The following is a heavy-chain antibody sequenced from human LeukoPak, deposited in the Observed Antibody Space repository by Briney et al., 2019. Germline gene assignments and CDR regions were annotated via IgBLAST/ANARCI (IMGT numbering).Heavy chain of an antibody. Sequence: ASVKVSCKESGYTFTSYVINRVRQTTRQGLEWMGWMNPNSGNTGYAQKFQGRVTMTRNTSISTAYMELSSVRSEDTAVYYCARGPRDYGDKWGQGTLVTVSS. CDR1: GYTFTSYV. J-gene: IGHJ4*02. V-gene: IGHV1-8*01. CDR3: ARGPRDYGDK. CDR2: MNPNSGNT.